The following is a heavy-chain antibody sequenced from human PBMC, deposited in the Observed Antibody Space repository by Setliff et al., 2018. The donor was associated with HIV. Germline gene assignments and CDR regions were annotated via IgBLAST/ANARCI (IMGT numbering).Heavy chain of an antibody. Sequence: SLTCTVSGGSFNSYYWGWIRQPPGKGLEWIGSIYYSGSTYYNPSLKSRVTISVDTSKNQFSLKLSSVTAADTAVYYCARHTRYYNFWSGHPPPDYWGQGTLVTVSS. V-gene: IGHV4-39*01. CDR3: ARHTRYYNFWSGHPPPDY. CDR2: IYYSGST. D-gene: IGHD3-3*01. J-gene: IGHJ4*02. CDR1: GGSFNSYY.